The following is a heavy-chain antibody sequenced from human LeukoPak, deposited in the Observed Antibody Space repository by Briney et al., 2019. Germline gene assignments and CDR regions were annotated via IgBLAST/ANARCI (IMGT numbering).Heavy chain of an antibody. CDR2: INAGNGNT. D-gene: IGHD1-26*01. Sequence: ASVKVSCKASGYTFTSYAMHWVRQAPGQRLEWMGWINAGNGNTKYSQKFLGRVTITRDTSASTAYMELSSLRSEDTAVYYCARDRWELLPLLDFDYWGQGTLVTVSP. CDR3: ARDRWELLPLLDFDY. J-gene: IGHJ4*02. V-gene: IGHV1-3*01. CDR1: GYTFTSYA.